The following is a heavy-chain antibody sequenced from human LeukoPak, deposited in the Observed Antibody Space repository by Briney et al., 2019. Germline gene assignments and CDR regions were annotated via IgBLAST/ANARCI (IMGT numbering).Heavy chain of an antibody. CDR1: GGSISSYY. V-gene: IGHV4-59*08. D-gene: IGHD5-24*01. Sequence: SETLSLTCTVSGGSISSYYWSWIRQPPGKGLEWIGYIYYSGSTNYNPSLKSRVTISVDTSKNQFSLKLSSVTAADTAVCYCARHGDGYPEYYFDYWGQGTLVTVSS. CDR3: ARHGDGYPEYYFDY. CDR2: IYYSGST. J-gene: IGHJ4*02.